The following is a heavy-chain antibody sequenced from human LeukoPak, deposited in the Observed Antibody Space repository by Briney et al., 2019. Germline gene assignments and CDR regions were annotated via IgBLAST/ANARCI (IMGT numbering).Heavy chain of an antibody. D-gene: IGHD6-13*01. Sequence: NTGGSLRLSCAGSGFNFSSYSMSWVRQAPWKGLEFVSSISSSSSFIYYADSVKGRFTISRDNAKKSLSLQMNSLRADDTAVYYCARGYSSSWYLDWGQGTLVTVSS. J-gene: IGHJ4*02. CDR2: ISSSSSFI. V-gene: IGHV3-21*01. CDR3: ARGYSSSWYLD. CDR1: GFNFSSYS.